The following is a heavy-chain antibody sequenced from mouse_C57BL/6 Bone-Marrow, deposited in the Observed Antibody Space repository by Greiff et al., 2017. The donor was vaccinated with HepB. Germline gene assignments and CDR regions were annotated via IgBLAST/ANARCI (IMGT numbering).Heavy chain of an antibody. CDR3: ARDYGSYGFSY. CDR1: GYTFTDYE. J-gene: IGHJ3*01. CDR2: IDPETGGT. Sequence: QVQLKQSGAELVRPGASVTLSCKASGYTFTDYEMHWVKQTPVHGLEWIGAIDPETGGTAYNQKFKGKAILTADKSSSTAYMELRSLTSEDSAVYFCARDYGSYGFSYWGQGTLVTVSA. D-gene: IGHD1-1*01. V-gene: IGHV1-15*01.